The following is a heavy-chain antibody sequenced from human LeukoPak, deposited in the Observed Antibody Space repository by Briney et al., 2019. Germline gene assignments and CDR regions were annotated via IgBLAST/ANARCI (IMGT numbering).Heavy chain of an antibody. V-gene: IGHV1-8*01. CDR2: MNPNSGNT. CDR1: GYTFTSYD. D-gene: IGHD3-10*01. J-gene: IGHJ3*02. Sequence: ASVKVSCKASGYTFTSYDINWVRQATGQGLEWMGWMNPNSGNTGYAQKFQGRVTMTRNTSISTAYMELSSLRSEDTAVYYCARRAAVLWFGGVRNAFDIWGQGTMVTVSS. CDR3: ARRAAVLWFGGVRNAFDI.